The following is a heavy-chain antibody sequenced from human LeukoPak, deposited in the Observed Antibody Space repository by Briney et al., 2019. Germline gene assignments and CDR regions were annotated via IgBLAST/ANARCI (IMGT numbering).Heavy chain of an antibody. Sequence: GGSLRLSCEASGFTFSNAWMSWVRQAPGKGLVWVSRINTDGSSTAYADSVKGRFTISRDNAKNTVYLQMNSLRAEDTAVYYCARVQNEWQLLPGFDYWGQGTLVTVSS. J-gene: IGHJ4*02. V-gene: IGHV3-74*01. D-gene: IGHD1-26*01. CDR3: ARVQNEWQLLPGFDY. CDR1: GFTFSNAW. CDR2: INTDGSST.